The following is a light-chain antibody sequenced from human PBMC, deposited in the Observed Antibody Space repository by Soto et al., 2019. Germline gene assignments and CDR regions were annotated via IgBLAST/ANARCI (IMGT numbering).Light chain of an antibody. CDR1: HNISSW. V-gene: IGKV1-5*03. CDR2: KAS. J-gene: IGKJ1*01. Sequence: DIQMTQSPSTLSTSVGDRFTITCRASHNISSWLSWYQQKPGKAPNLLIYKASSLDSGVPSRFSGSGSGTEFTLTISSLQPDDFATYFCQQYNSYPWTFGQGTTVDIK. CDR3: QQYNSYPWT.